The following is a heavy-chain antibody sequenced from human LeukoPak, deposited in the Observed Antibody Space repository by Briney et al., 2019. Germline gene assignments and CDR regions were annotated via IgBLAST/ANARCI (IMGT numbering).Heavy chain of an antibody. CDR2: ITHRGSA. CDR1: GASFNSYY. D-gene: IGHD3/OR15-3a*01. J-gene: IGHJ4*02. CDR3: ARAPFWTISARPLDY. V-gene: IGHV4-34*01. Sequence: KTSETLSLTCAVYGASFNSYYWNWIRQTPGKGLEWIGEITHRGSANYNPSLKSRVTISVDMSKNQFSLRLSSVTAADTAIYYCARAPFWTISARPLDYWGQGTLVTVSS.